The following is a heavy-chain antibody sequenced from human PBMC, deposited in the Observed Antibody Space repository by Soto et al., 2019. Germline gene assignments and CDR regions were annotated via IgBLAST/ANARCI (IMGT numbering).Heavy chain of an antibody. D-gene: IGHD2-15*01. Sequence: GGSLRLSCAASGFTFSSYGMHWVRQAPGKGLEWVAVIWYDGSNKYYADSVKGRFTISRDNSKNTLYLQMNSLRAEDTAVYYCARGTHLLDFDYWGQGTLVTVSS. CDR3: ARGTHLLDFDY. CDR2: IWYDGSNK. CDR1: GFTFSSYG. J-gene: IGHJ4*02. V-gene: IGHV3-33*01.